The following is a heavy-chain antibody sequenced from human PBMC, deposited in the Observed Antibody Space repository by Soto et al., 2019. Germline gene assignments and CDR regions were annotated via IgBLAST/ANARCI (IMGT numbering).Heavy chain of an antibody. CDR1: GDTFTSYD. D-gene: IGHD1-1*01. Sequence: QVQLVQSGAEVKKPGASVKVSCKASGDTFTSYDINWVRQATGQGLEWMGWMNPKNGNTGYAQKFQGRVTMTRNTSITTAYMELSSLRSEDTAIYYCAKAGWLGWFDPWGQGTLVTVSS. V-gene: IGHV1-8*01. CDR3: AKAGWLGWFDP. J-gene: IGHJ5*02. CDR2: MNPKNGNT.